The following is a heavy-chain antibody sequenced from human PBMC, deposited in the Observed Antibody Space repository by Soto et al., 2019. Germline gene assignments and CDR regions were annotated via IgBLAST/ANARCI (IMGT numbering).Heavy chain of an antibody. CDR1: GFTFSSYA. J-gene: IGHJ3*02. CDR3: AKDSITIFGVVIKDAFDI. D-gene: IGHD3-3*01. CDR2: ISGSGGST. Sequence: GGSLRLSCGASGFTFSSYAMSWVRQAPGKGLEWVSAISGSGGSTYYADSVKGRFTISRDNSKNTLYLQMNSLRAEDTAVYYFAKDSITIFGVVIKDAFDIWGQGTMVTVSS. V-gene: IGHV3-23*01.